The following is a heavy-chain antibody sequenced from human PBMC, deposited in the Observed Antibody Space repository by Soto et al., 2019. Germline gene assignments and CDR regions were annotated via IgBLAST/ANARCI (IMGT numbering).Heavy chain of an antibody. CDR1: GYTFTSYA. D-gene: IGHD2-2*03. J-gene: IGHJ6*02. V-gene: IGHV1-3*01. Sequence: ASVKVSCKASGYTFTSYAMHWVRQAPGQRLEWMGWINAGNGNTKYSQKFQGRVTITRDTSATTAYMELSSLKSEDTAVYYCARDGYCISTSCQIYHYYYYGMDVWGQGTTVTVSS. CDR2: INAGNGNT. CDR3: ARDGYCISTSCQIYHYYYYGMDV.